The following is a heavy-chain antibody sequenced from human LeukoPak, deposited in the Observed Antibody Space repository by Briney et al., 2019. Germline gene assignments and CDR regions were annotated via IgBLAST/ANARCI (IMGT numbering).Heavy chain of an antibody. Sequence: PGGSLRLSCAASGFSFSNYARTWVRQAPGKGLEWVSGITDSGGSTYYADSVKGRFTISRDNSKNTLYLQMNSLRAEDTATYYCEQSNTAAGTYGDYWGQGTPVTVSS. CDR3: EQSNTAAGTYGDY. J-gene: IGHJ4*02. CDR2: ITDSGGST. D-gene: IGHD6-13*01. V-gene: IGHV3-23*01. CDR1: GFSFSNYA.